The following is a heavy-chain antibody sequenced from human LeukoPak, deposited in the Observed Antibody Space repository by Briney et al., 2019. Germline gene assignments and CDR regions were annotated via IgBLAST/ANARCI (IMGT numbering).Heavy chain of an antibody. CDR3: ARRRILPVQGVISWFDP. CDR1: GGSFSGYY. CDR2: INHSGST. J-gene: IGHJ5*02. D-gene: IGHD3-10*01. V-gene: IGHV4-34*01. Sequence: PSETLSLTCAVYGGSFSGYYWSWIRQPPGKGLEWIGEINHSGSTNYNPSLKSRVTISVDTSKNQFSLKLSSVTAADTAVYYCARRRILPVQGVISWFDPWGQGTLVTVSS.